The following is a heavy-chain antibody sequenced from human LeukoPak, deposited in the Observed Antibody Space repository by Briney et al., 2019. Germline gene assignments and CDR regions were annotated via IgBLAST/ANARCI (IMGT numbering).Heavy chain of an antibody. D-gene: IGHD3-10*01. CDR2: FDPEDGET. CDR1: GYTLTELS. J-gene: IGHJ4*02. CDR3: AAFGELPY. Sequence: ASVKVSCKVSGYTLTELSMHWVRQAPGKGLEWMGGFDPEDGETIYAQKFQGRVTMTRNTSISTAYMELSSLRSEDTAVYYCAAFGELPYWGQGTLVTVSS. V-gene: IGHV1-24*01.